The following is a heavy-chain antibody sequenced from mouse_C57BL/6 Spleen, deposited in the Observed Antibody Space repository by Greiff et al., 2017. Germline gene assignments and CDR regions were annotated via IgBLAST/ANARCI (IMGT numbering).Heavy chain of an antibody. D-gene: IGHD4-1*01. CDR1: GFNIKDDY. J-gene: IGHJ1*03. CDR2: IDPENGDT. CDR3: TTYWAYKGYFDV. V-gene: IGHV14-4*01. Sequence: EVQLQQSGAELVRPGASVKLSCTASGFNIKDDYMHWVKQRPEQGLAWIGRIDPENGDTEYASKFQGKATITADTSSNTAYLQLSSLTSEDTAVYYCTTYWAYKGYFDVWGTGTTVTVSS.